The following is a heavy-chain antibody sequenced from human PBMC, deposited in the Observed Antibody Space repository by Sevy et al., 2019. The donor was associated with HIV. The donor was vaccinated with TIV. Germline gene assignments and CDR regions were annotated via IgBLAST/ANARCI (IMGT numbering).Heavy chain of an antibody. Sequence: GGSLRLSCSVSGFNFSTYAMHWVRQAPGKGLEWVAVISSDVIRKYYGASVRGRFAISRDNSNNTLSLQMNSLRIEDTAVYYCARDARGDAALTDYWGQGTLVTVPS. CDR2: ISSDVIRK. V-gene: IGHV3-30*09. CDR1: GFNFSTYA. D-gene: IGHD3-16*01. CDR3: ARDARGDAALTDY. J-gene: IGHJ4*02.